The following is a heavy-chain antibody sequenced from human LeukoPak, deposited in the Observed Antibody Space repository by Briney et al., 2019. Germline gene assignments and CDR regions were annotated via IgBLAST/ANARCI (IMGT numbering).Heavy chain of an antibody. V-gene: IGHV4-34*01. CDR1: GASFSGSY. Sequence: SETLSLTCAVYGASFSGSYWTWIRQPPGKGLEWIGEINHSGSTNYNPSLKSRVTISVDTSKNQFSLKLSSVTAADTAVYYCARGSLDYWGQGTLVTVSS. CDR3: ARGSLDY. CDR2: INHSGST. J-gene: IGHJ4*01.